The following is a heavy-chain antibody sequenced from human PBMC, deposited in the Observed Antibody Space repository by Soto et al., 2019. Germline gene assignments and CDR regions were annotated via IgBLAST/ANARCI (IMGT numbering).Heavy chain of an antibody. CDR1: GGSISSGGYY. V-gene: IGHV4-31*03. Sequence: QVQLQESGPGLVKPSQTLSLTCTVSGGSISSGGYYWSWIRQHPGKGLEWIGYIYYSGSTYYNPSLRSRVTISVDTSKKQVSLRLSSVTAADTAVYYCAKGGAAGPDYWGQGTLVTVSS. CDR2: IYYSGST. CDR3: AKGGAAGPDY. D-gene: IGHD6-13*01. J-gene: IGHJ4*02.